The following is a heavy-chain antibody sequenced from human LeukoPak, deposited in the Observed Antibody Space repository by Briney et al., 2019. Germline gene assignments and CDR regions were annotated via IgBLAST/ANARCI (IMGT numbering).Heavy chain of an antibody. CDR1: GGSISSCY. CDR3: ARESQEFSSGWYDRNLFDY. J-gene: IGHJ4*02. CDR2: IHTSGST. D-gene: IGHD6-19*01. V-gene: IGHV4-4*07. Sequence: SETLSLTCTVSGGSISSCYWSWIRQPAGQGLEWIGRIHTSGSTNYNRSLTSRVTMSVDTSKNQFSLKLSSVTAADTAVYYCARESQEFSSGWYDRNLFDYWGQGTLVTVSS.